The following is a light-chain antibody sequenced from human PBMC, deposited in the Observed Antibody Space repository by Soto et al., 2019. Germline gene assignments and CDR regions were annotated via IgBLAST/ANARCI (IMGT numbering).Light chain of an antibody. J-gene: IGKJ2*01. CDR3: QHCGYSPYT. CDR1: QSISSGC. CDR2: DTS. V-gene: IGKV3-20*01. Sequence: EIVLTQSPGSLSLSPGERATLSCRASQSISSGCLVWYQQKPGQAPGLLIYDTSSRATGIPDRFSGTGSGTDFTLTISRLEPEDFAGYYCQHCGYSPYTFGQGTKLEIK.